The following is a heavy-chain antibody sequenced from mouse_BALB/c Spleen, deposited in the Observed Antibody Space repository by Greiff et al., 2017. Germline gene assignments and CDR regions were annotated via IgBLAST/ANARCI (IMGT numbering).Heavy chain of an antibody. D-gene: IGHD1-1*01. CDR1: GFTFSSYA. CDR2: ISSGGSYT. Sequence: EVKLMESGGGLVKPGGSLKLSCAASGFTFSSYAMSWVRQTPEKRLEWVATISSGGSYTYYPDSVKGRFTISRDNAKNTLYLQMSSLRSEDTAMYYCARHLSITTVVGLGRQGAMDYWGQGTSVTVSS. J-gene: IGHJ4*01. V-gene: IGHV5-9-3*01. CDR3: ARHLSITTVVGLGRQGAMDY.